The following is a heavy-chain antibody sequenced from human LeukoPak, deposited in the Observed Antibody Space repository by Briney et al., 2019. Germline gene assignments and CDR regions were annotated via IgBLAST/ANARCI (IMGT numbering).Heavy chain of an antibody. D-gene: IGHD3-10*01. CDR3: ARIWFGESSNWFDP. V-gene: IGHV5-10-1*01. J-gene: IGHJ5*02. CDR2: IDPSDSYT. Sequence: GASLQISCKGSGSSFTNYWISWVRQLPGKGLEWMGRIDPSDSYTNYSPSFQGHVTISADKSISTAYLQWSSLKASDTAMYYCARIWFGESSNWFDPWGQGTLVTVSS. CDR1: GSSFTNYW.